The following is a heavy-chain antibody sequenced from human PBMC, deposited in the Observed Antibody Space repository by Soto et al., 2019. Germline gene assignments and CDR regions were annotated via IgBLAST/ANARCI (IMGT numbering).Heavy chain of an antibody. Sequence: GGSLRLSCEASGFTFSSYAMHWVRQAPGKGLEWVAVISYDGSNKYYADSVKGRFTISRDNSKNTLYLQMNSLRAEDTAVYYCARDSRRYCSSTSCSSMDVWGQGTTVTVSS. V-gene: IGHV3-30-3*01. CDR1: GFTFSSYA. D-gene: IGHD2-2*01. CDR2: ISYDGSNK. J-gene: IGHJ6*02. CDR3: ARDSRRYCSSTSCSSMDV.